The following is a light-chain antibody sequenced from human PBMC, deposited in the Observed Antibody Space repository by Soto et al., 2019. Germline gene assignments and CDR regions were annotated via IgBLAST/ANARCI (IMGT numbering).Light chain of an antibody. CDR1: SSDVGSYNL. Sequence: QSALTQPASVSGSPGQSITISCTGTSSDVGSYNLVSWYQQHPGKAPKLMIYEVSKRPSGVSNRFSGSKSGNTASLTISGLQAEEEADYYCCSYAGSSTPVVFGGGTQLTVL. CDR3: CSYAGSSTPVV. V-gene: IGLV2-23*02. J-gene: IGLJ2*01. CDR2: EVS.